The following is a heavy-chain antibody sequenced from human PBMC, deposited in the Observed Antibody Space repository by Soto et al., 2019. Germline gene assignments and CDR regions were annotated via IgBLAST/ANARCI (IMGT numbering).Heavy chain of an antibody. Sequence: IQLVESGGDVVQPGKSLRLSCAASGFNFGFFGMHWVRQAPGKWLEWVAFISGDGINTQYADSVRGRFTLSRDYSRKTMSLQMDSLRDEDTALYYCARGNLSFDFDSWGLGTLVTVSS. D-gene: IGHD1-26*01. V-gene: IGHV3-30*03. CDR3: ARGNLSFDFDS. J-gene: IGHJ4*02. CDR2: ISGDGINT. CDR1: GFNFGFFG.